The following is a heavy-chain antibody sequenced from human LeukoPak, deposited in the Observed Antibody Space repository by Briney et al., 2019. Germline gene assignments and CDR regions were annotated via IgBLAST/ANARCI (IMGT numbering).Heavy chain of an antibody. Sequence: SETLSLTCTVSGGSISSSSYYWGWIRPPPGKGLEWIGSIYYSGSTYYNPSLKSRVTISVDTSKNQFSLKLSSVTAADTAVYYCARGVVYYDSSGYKGVFDYWGQGTLVTVSS. CDR2: IYYSGST. CDR1: GGSISSSSYY. J-gene: IGHJ4*02. D-gene: IGHD3-22*01. CDR3: ARGVVYYDSSGYKGVFDY. V-gene: IGHV4-39*01.